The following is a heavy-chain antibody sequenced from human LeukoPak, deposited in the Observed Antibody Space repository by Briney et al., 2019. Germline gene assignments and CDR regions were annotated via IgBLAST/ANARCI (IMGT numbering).Heavy chain of an antibody. CDR2: IYYSGST. Sequence: SETLSLTCTVSGGSISSGDYYWSWIRQPPGKGLEWIGYIYYSGSTNYNPSLKSRVTISVDTSKNQFSPKLSSVTAADTAVYYCARDRENYDSSGVDAFDIWGQGTMVTVSS. J-gene: IGHJ3*02. D-gene: IGHD3-22*01. CDR3: ARDRENYDSSGVDAFDI. V-gene: IGHV4-61*08. CDR1: GGSISSGDYY.